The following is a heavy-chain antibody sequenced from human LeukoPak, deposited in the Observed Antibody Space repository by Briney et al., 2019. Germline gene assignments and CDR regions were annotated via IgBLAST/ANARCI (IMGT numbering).Heavy chain of an antibody. CDR2: INPNSGGT. Sequence: ASVKVSCKASRYTFTDYYMHWVRQAPGQGLEWMGWINPNSGGTNYAQKFQGRVTMTRDTSISTAYMELSSLRSDDTAFYYCARRGSGAYPDYWGQRTLVTVSS. CDR3: ARRGSGAYPDY. CDR1: RYTFTDYY. D-gene: IGHD2-15*01. J-gene: IGHJ4*02. V-gene: IGHV1-2*02.